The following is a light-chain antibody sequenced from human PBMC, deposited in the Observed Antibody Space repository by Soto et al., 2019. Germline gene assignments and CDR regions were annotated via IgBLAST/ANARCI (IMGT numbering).Light chain of an antibody. Sequence: EIVLTQSPGTLSLSPGERATLSCRASQSVNNNYLAWYQQKPGQAPRLLIYGASSSATGIPDRFSGRGSGTDFTLTISRLEPEDFAVYCWQQYGSSQYTFGQGTKLEIK. CDR1: QSVNNNY. CDR3: QQYGSSQYT. CDR2: GAS. V-gene: IGKV3-20*01. J-gene: IGKJ2*01.